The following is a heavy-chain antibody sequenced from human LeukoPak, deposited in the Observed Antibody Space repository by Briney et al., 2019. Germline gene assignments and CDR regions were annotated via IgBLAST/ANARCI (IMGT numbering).Heavy chain of an antibody. Sequence: SETLSLTCTVSGGSISSYYWSWIRQPPGKGLEWIGYIYYSGSTNYNPSLKSRVTISVDTSKNQFSLKLSSVTAADTAVYYCARLIRNWFDPWGQGTLVTVSS. CDR1: GGSISSYY. CDR2: IYYSGST. V-gene: IGHV4-59*01. J-gene: IGHJ5*02. CDR3: ARLIRNWFDP.